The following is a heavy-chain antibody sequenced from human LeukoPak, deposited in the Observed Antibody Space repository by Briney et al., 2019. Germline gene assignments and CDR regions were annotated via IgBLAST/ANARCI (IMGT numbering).Heavy chain of an antibody. J-gene: IGHJ4*02. V-gene: IGHV1-2*02. D-gene: IGHD3-3*01. CDR1: GYTFTGYY. Sequence: GASVKVSCKASGYTFTGYYMHWVRQAPGQGLEWMGWINPNSGGTNYARKFQGRVTMTRDTSISTAYMELSRLRSDDTAVYYCARGPVTIFGVARFFDYWGQGTLVTVSS. CDR3: ARGPVTIFGVARFFDY. CDR2: INPNSGGT.